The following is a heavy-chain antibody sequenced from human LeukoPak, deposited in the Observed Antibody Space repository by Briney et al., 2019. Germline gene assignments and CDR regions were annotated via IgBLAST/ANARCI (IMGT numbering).Heavy chain of an antibody. J-gene: IGHJ4*02. CDR3: ARDSTPRYDSSGYYPTLFDY. CDR2: IIPIFGTA. V-gene: IGHV1-69*13. D-gene: IGHD3-22*01. CDR1: GGTFSSYA. Sequence: ASVKVSCKASGGTFSSYAISWVRQAPGQGLEWMGGIIPIFGTANYAQKFQGRVTITADESTSTAYMELSSLRSEDTAVYYCARDSTPRYDSSGYYPTLFDYWGQGTLVTVSS.